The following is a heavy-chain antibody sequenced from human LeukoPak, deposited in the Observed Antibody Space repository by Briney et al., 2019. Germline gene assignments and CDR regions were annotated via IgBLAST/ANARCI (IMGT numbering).Heavy chain of an antibody. CDR1: GFTFSSYA. Sequence: GGSLRLSCAASGFTFSSYAMSWVRQAPGKGLEWVSYISSSGSIIYYADSVKGRFTISRDNANNSLYLQMNSLRAEDTAVYYCARATGDGRHAFDIWGQGTIVTVSS. J-gene: IGHJ3*02. V-gene: IGHV3-48*04. CDR3: ARATGDGRHAFDI. CDR2: ISSSGSII. D-gene: IGHD7-27*01.